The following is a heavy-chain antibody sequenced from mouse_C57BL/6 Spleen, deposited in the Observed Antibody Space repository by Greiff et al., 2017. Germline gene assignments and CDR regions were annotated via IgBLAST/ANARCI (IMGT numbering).Heavy chain of an antibody. J-gene: IGHJ3*01. D-gene: IGHD1-1*01. Sequence: QVQLQQSGAELVRPGASVTLSCKASGYTFTDYEMHWVKQTPVHGLEWIGAIDPETGGTAYNQKFKGKAILTADKSSSTAYMELRSLTSEDSAVYYCTRPHNYYYGSWVYFDYWGQGTLVTVSA. V-gene: IGHV1-15*01. CDR2: IDPETGGT. CDR3: TRPHNYYYGSWVYFDY. CDR1: GYTFTDYE.